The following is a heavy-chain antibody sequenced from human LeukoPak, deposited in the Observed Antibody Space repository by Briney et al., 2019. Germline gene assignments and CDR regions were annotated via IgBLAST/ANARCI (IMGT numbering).Heavy chain of an antibody. CDR2: IYYSGST. D-gene: IGHD3-10*01. CDR3: ARVWFGELLVGVYYFDY. J-gene: IGHJ4*02. V-gene: IGHV4-39*07. CDR1: GGSISSSSYY. Sequence: PSETLSLTCTVSGGSISSSSYYWGWIRQPPGKGLEWIGSIYYSGSTYYNPSLKSRVTISVDTSKNQFSLKLSSVTAADTAVYYCARVWFGELLVGVYYFDYWGQGTLVTVSS.